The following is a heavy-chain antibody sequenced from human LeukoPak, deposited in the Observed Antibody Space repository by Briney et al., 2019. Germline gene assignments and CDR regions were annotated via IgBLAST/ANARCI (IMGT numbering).Heavy chain of an antibody. J-gene: IGHJ2*01. CDR2: ISAYNGNT. V-gene: IGHV1-18*01. CDR1: GYTFTSYG. CDR3: ARGEAAAAADWYFDL. D-gene: IGHD6-13*01. Sequence: ASVKVSCKASGYTFTSYGISWVRQAPGQGLEWMGWISAYNGNTNYAQKLQGRVTMTTDTSTSTAYMELRSLRSDDTAVYYCARGEAAAAADWYFDLWGCGTLVTVSS.